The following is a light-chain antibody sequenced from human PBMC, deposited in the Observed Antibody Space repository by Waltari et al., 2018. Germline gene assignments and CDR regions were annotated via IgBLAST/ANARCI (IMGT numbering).Light chain of an antibody. CDR3: QQYYSSPWT. CDR2: GNH. J-gene: IGLJ3*02. V-gene: IGLV1-40*01. CDR1: NSNIGAPYY. Sequence: QSVLTQPPSVSGAPGQKITISCTGSNSNIGAPYYVPWYQQLPGRAPKLRIYGNHNRPSGVPDRFSGSGSGTDFTLTISSLQSEDVAVYYCQQYYSSPWTFGQGSK.